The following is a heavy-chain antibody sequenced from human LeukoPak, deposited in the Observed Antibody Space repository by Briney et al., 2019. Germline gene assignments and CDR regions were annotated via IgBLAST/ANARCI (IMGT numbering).Heavy chain of an antibody. D-gene: IGHD3-22*01. CDR2: ISAYNGNT. J-gene: IGHJ5*02. V-gene: IGHV1-18*01. Sequence: ASVKVSCKASGYTFTSYGISWVRQAPGQGLEWMGWISAYNGNTNYAQKLQGRVTMTTDTSTSTAYMELRSLRSDDTAVYYCARVSYYDSSGRGYFDLWGQGTLVTVSS. CDR3: ARVSYYDSSGRGYFDL. CDR1: GYTFTSYG.